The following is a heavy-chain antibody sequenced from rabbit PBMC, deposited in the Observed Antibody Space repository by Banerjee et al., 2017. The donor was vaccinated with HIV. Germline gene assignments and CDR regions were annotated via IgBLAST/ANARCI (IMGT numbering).Heavy chain of an antibody. CDR1: RFDFSTYS. CDR2: IVPIFGVT. J-gene: IGHJ4*01. Sequence: QELVESGGGLVQPGGSLKLSCKASRFDFSTYSMSWVRQAPGKGLEWIGYIVPIFGVTYYANWVNGRFTISSHNAQNTLYLQLDSLTGADTATYFCARDSGSNDYIDVYFNLWGPGTLVTVS. CDR3: ARDSGSNDYIDVYFNL. V-gene: IGHV1S7*01. D-gene: IGHD8-1*01.